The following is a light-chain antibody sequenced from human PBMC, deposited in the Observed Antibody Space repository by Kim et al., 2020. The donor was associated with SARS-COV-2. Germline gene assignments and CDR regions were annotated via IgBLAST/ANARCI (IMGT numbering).Light chain of an antibody. Sequence: WSPGERGSVSCRASQSVGTYLAWFQQQPGQAPRLLIYDIDKRPSGIPARFSGSGSGTDFTLTIRGLEPEDFALYYCHQRSNWPWTFGQGTKVDIK. CDR1: QSVGTY. CDR3: HQRSNWPWT. CDR2: DID. J-gene: IGKJ1*01. V-gene: IGKV3-11*01.